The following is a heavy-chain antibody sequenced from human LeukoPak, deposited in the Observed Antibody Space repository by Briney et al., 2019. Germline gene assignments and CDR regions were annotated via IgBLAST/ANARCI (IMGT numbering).Heavy chain of an antibody. Sequence: PSETLSLTCTVPGGSISSSSDYWGWIRQPPGKGLEWIGSIYYSGNTYYNPSLKSRVTISVDTSKKQFSLKLSSVTAADTAVYYCASTPSGSSAWYYFDKWGQGTLVTVSS. D-gene: IGHD6-19*01. J-gene: IGHJ4*02. CDR3: ASTPSGSSAWYYFDK. V-gene: IGHV4-39*01. CDR2: IYYSGNT. CDR1: GGSISSSSDY.